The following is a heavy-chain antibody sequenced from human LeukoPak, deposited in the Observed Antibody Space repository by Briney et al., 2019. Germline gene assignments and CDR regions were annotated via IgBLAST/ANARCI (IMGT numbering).Heavy chain of an antibody. CDR2: ISLDGSNK. J-gene: IGHJ4*02. D-gene: IGHD2-15*01. CDR3: ARDVSRISDY. Sequence: GGSLRLSCAASGFTFGSYVMHWVRQAPGKGLEWVAVISLDGSNKYYADSVKGRFTISRDNSRNTLFMQMNSLRAEDSAVYYCARDVSRISDYWGQGTLVTVSS. V-gene: IGHV3-30*03. CDR1: GFTFGSYV.